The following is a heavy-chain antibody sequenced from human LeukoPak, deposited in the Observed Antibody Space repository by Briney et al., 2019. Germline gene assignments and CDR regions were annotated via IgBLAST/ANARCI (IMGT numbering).Heavy chain of an antibody. CDR3: ARDFHREDDY. CDR2: INHNAEMI. CDR1: GFPFGSYV. V-gene: IGHV3-48*01. J-gene: IGHJ4*02. Sequence: GGSLRLSCEGSGFPFGSYVMSWVRQAPGKGLEWIAYINHNAEMIFYPDFVKGRFTISRDNPKKSLYLQMNSLRAEDTAVYYCARDFHREDDYWGQGTLVTVSS.